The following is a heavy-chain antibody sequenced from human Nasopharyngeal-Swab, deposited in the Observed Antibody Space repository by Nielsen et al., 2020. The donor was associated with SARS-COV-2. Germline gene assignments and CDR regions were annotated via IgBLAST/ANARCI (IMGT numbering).Heavy chain of an antibody. CDR1: GFAFTDYS. CDR3: VREFEATGATYLDY. CDR2: ITSSSSTR. Sequence: GESLKISCAASGFAFTDYSMDWVRQAPGKELEWVSYITSSSSTRYYADSVKGRFTVSRDNAKNSLYLQMSSLRDEDTAVYYCVREFEATGATYLDYWGLGTLVTVSS. J-gene: IGHJ4*02. D-gene: IGHD1-26*01. V-gene: IGHV3-48*02.